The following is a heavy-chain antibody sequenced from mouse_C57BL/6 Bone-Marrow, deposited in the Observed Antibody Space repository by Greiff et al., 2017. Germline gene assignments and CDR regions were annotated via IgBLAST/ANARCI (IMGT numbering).Heavy chain of an antibody. J-gene: IGHJ3*01. CDR3: AKRNGSSSSWFAY. CDR1: GYTFTSYW. V-gene: IGHV1-7*01. Sequence: QVQLQQSGAELAKPGASVKLSCKASGYTFTSYWMHWVKQRPGQGLEWIGYINPSSGYTKYNQKFKDKATLTADKSASTAYMQLNSLTSEDSAVYYCAKRNGSSSSWFAYWGQGTLVTVSA. D-gene: IGHD1-1*01. CDR2: INPSSGYT.